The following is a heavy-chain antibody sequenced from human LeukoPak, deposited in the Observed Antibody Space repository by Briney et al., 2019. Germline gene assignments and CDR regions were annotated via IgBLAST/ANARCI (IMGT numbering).Heavy chain of an antibody. Sequence: SETLSLTCTVPGGSISSYYWSWIRQPPGKGLEWIGYIYYSGSTNYNPSLKSRVTISVDTSKNQFSLKLSSVTAADTAVYYCARYTTYYYDSSGYYWGYYFDYWGQGTLVTVSS. J-gene: IGHJ4*02. V-gene: IGHV4-59*01. CDR1: GGSISSYY. CDR3: ARYTTYYYDSSGYYWGYYFDY. D-gene: IGHD3-22*01. CDR2: IYYSGST.